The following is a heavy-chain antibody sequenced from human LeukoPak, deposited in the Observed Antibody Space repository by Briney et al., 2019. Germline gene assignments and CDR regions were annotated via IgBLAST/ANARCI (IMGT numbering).Heavy chain of an antibody. Sequence: GGSLRLSCAASGFTFSSYWMSWVRQAPGKGLEWVANIKQDGSEKYYVDSVKGRFTISRDNAKNTLYLQMNSLRAEDTAMYYCARDSFAATGGIYYYYGMDVWGQGTTVTVSS. V-gene: IGHV3-7*01. J-gene: IGHJ6*02. D-gene: IGHD6-25*01. CDR1: GFTFSSYW. CDR3: ARDSFAATGGIYYYYGMDV. CDR2: IKQDGSEK.